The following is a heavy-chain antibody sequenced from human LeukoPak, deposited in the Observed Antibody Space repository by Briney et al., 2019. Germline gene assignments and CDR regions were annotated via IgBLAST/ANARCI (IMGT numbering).Heavy chain of an antibody. CDR2: ISSSGSTI. J-gene: IGHJ4*02. CDR3: ARVETYYYGSGSGSYFDY. CDR1: GFTFSSYE. D-gene: IGHD3-10*01. Sequence: GGSLRLSCAASGFTFSSYEMNWVRQAPGKGLEWGSYISSSGSTIYYADSVKGRFTISRDNAKNSLYLQMNSLRAEDTAVYYCARVETYYYGSGSGSYFDYWGQGTLVTVSS. V-gene: IGHV3-48*03.